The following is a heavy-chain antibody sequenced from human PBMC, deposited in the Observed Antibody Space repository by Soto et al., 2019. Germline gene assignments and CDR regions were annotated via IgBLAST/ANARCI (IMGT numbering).Heavy chain of an antibody. CDR3: AKDMVSSTASDASDI. CDR1: GLTFSSYA. V-gene: IGHV3-23*01. CDR2: ISGGGYST. Sequence: EVQLLESGGGLVQPGGSLRLSCSASGLTFSSYAMTWVRQAPGKGMEWVSGISGGGYSTDYADSVTGRFTISRDNSKNTLYLQMNNLRVEDTAVYYCAKDMVSSTASDASDIWGQGTMVTVSS. D-gene: IGHD3-10*01. J-gene: IGHJ3*02.